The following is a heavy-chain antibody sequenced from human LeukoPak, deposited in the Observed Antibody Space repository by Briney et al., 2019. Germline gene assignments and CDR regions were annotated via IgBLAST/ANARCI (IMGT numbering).Heavy chain of an antibody. V-gene: IGHV4-34*01. J-gene: IGHJ1*01. CDR2: INHSGST. D-gene: IGHD3-22*01. CDR3: AREAYYYDSSGSKYFQH. Sequence: SETLSLTCAVYGGSFSGYYWSWIRQPPGKGLEWIGEINHSGSTNYNPSLKSRVTISVDTSKNQFSLKLSSVTAADTAVYYCAREAYYYDSSGSKYFQHWGQGTLVTVCS. CDR1: GGSFSGYY.